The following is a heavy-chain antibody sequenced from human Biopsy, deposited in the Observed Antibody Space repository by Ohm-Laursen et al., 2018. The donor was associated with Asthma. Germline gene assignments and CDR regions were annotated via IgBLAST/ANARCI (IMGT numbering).Heavy chain of an antibody. V-gene: IGHV1-3*04. D-gene: IGHD3-9*01. CDR3: ARTFYDFLTGQVKDGFGV. CDR1: GYNFISFA. Sequence: ASVKVSCKASGYNFISFAIHWVRQAPGQRLEWMGGVNTGIGDTKYSQKFQGRVTITRDTSESTAYMELRSLRSEDTATYYCARTFYDFLTGQVKDGFGVWGQGTMVTVSS. CDR2: VNTGIGDT. J-gene: IGHJ3*01.